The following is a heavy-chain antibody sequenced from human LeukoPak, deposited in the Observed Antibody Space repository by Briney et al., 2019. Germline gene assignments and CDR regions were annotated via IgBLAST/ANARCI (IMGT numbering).Heavy chain of an antibody. CDR2: INTDGTST. D-gene: IGHD3-10*01. CDR1: GFTFSSYW. CDR3: AKSMVSGSSHWYFDL. V-gene: IGHV3-74*01. J-gene: IGHJ2*01. Sequence: GGSLRLSCAASGFTFSSYWMHWVRQAPGKGLVWVSAINTDGTSTNYTDSVKGRFTISRDNAKNTLYLQMNSLRTEDTALYYCAKSMVSGSSHWYFDLWGRGTLVT.